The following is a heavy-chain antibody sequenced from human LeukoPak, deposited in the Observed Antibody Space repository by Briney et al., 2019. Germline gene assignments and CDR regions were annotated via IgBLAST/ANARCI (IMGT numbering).Heavy chain of an antibody. V-gene: IGHV1-69*04. Sequence: ASVKVSCKASGGTFSSYAISWVRQAPGQGLEWMGRIIPIFGIANYAQKFQGRVTITADKSTSTAYMELSSLRSEDTAVYYCASGAGSYAAFDIWGQGTMVTVSS. J-gene: IGHJ3*02. D-gene: IGHD1-26*01. CDR2: IIPIFGIA. CDR3: ASGAGSYAAFDI. CDR1: GGTFSSYA.